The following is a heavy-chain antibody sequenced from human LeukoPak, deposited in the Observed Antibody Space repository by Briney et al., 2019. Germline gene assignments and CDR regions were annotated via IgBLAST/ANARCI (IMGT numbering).Heavy chain of an antibody. CDR1: GGSVSSGSYY. D-gene: IGHD3-22*01. Sequence: SETLSLTCTVSGGSVSSGSYYWSWIRQPPGKGLEWIGYSSYTGSTNYNPSLKSRVTISVDTSENQFSLKLSSVTAADTAVYYCASYYFDSSGYYAPSWFFDYWGQGTLVTASS. CDR2: SSYTGST. V-gene: IGHV4-61*01. J-gene: IGHJ4*02. CDR3: ASYYFDSSGYYAPSWFFDY.